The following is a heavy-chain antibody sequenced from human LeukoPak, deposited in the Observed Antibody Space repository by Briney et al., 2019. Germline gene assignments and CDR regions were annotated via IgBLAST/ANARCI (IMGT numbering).Heavy chain of an antibody. Sequence: ASVKVSCKASGYTFSSYGISWVRQAPGQGLEWMGWINTYNGHTNYAQKFQGRVTMTTDTSTSTAYMELRSLGSDDTAMFFCARVYSDYISYLDFWGQGTLVTVSS. CDR3: ARVYSDYISYLDF. V-gene: IGHV1-18*01. D-gene: IGHD4-11*01. CDR1: GYTFSSYG. J-gene: IGHJ4*02. CDR2: INTYNGHT.